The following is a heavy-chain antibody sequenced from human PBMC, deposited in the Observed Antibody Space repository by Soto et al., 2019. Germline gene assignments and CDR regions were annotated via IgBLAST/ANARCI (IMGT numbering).Heavy chain of an antibody. CDR2: IYSGGST. V-gene: IGHV3-53*01. Sequence: EVQLVESGGGLIQPGGSRRLSVLASGFTASGNYMSGARQAPGKGLGWVSVIYSGGSTYYADPVKGRFTISRDNSKNTLYLQMNSLRAEDTAVYYCARNYYDSGGGFDYWGQGTLVTVSS. CDR3: ARNYYDSGGGFDY. CDR1: GFTASGNY. D-gene: IGHD3-22*01. J-gene: IGHJ4*02.